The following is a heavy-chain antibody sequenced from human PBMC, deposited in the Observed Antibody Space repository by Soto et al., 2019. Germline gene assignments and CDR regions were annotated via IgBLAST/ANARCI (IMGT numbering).Heavy chain of an antibody. J-gene: IGHJ4*02. V-gene: IGHV3-33*01. CDR2: IWYDGSNK. CDR3: ARTNSLPYYFDY. Sequence: QVQLVESGGGVVQPGRSLRLSCAASGFTFSSYGMHWVRQAPGKGPEWVAVIWYDGSNKYYTDSVKGRFTISRDNSKNTLYLQMNSLRAEDTAVYYCARTNSLPYYFDYWGQGTLVTVSS. CDR1: GFTFSSYG. D-gene: IGHD1-1*01.